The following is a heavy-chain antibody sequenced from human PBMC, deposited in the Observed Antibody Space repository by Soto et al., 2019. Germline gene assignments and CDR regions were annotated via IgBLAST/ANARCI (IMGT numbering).Heavy chain of an antibody. V-gene: IGHV3-23*01. J-gene: IGHJ6*02. CDR1: GFAFNTYA. D-gene: IGHD2-2*01. CDR3: AKETRIMMLVVVIPQDDCCDGLDV. Sequence: EVHLLESGGGLVRPGGSLTLSCSASGFAFNTYAMSWVRQAPGRGLEWVSGVSGSGGATYYAASVKGRFSVSRDKSTDILYLEMNSLRADDPGKDYCAKETRIMMLVVVIPQDDCCDGLDVWGQGTSVTVSS. CDR2: VSGSGGAT.